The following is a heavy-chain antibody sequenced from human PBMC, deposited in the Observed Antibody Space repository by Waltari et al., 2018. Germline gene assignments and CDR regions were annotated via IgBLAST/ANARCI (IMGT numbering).Heavy chain of an antibody. Sequence: QVQLVQSGAEVKKPGASVKVSCKASGYTFTGYYMHWVRQAPGQGLEWMGWINPNSGGTNYAQKFQGRVTMTRDTSISTAYMELSRLRSDDTAVYYCARDHELYTIVGATVAYWGQGTLVTVSS. V-gene: IGHV1-2*02. CDR1: GYTFTGYY. CDR3: ARDHELYTIVGATVAY. J-gene: IGHJ4*02. D-gene: IGHD1-26*01. CDR2: INPNSGGT.